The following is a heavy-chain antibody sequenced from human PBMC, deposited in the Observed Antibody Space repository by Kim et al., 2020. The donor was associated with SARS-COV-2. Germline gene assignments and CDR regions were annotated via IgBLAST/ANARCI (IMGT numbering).Heavy chain of an antibody. V-gene: IGHV3-48*01. CDR2: SRRSTI. J-gene: IGHJ6*02. CDR3: ARGGGYP. D-gene: IGHD3-16*01. Sequence: SRRSTIYSADAVKGRFTISRDNAKNSLYLQMNSLRAEDTAVYYCARGGGYPWGQGTTVTVSS.